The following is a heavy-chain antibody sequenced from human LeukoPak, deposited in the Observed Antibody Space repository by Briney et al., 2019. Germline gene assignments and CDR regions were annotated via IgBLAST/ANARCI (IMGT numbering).Heavy chain of an antibody. D-gene: IGHD2-2*01. CDR1: GGSFSGYY. CDR2: INHSGST. Sequence: SSETLSLTCAVYGGSFSGYYWSWIRQPPGKGLEWIGEINHSGSTNYNPSLKSRVTISVDTSKNQFSLKLSSVTAADTAVYYCARALVVPAASTPYYYDMDVWGQGTTVTVSS. CDR3: ARALVVPAASTPYYYDMDV. J-gene: IGHJ6*02. V-gene: IGHV4-34*01.